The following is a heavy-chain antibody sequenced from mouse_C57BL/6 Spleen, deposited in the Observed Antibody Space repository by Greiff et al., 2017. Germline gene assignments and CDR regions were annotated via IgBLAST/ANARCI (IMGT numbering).Heavy chain of an antibody. CDR2: INPYNGDT. CDR3: ARGNLISYYFDY. Sequence: EVQLQQSGPELVKPGDSVKISCKASGYSFTGYFMNWVMQSHGKSLEWIGRINPYNGDTFYNQKFKGKATLTVDKSSSTAHMELRSLTSEDSAVYYCARGNLISYYFDYWGQGTTLTVSS. V-gene: IGHV1-20*01. J-gene: IGHJ2*01. CDR1: GYSFTGYF.